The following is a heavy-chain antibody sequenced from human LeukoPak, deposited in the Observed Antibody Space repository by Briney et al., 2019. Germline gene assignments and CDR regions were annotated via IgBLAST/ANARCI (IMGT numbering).Heavy chain of an antibody. D-gene: IGHD5-24*01. Sequence: GESLRLSCEASGFTFSSYSMNWVRQAPGKGLEWVSSISSSGNSMYYADSVKGRFTISRDNAKNSLFLQMNSLRAEDTAVYYCARKGDAYGSDSYFYMDVWGKGTAVTVSS. CDR2: ISSSGNSM. V-gene: IGHV3-21*01. J-gene: IGHJ6*03. CDR1: GFTFSSYS. CDR3: ARKGDAYGSDSYFYMDV.